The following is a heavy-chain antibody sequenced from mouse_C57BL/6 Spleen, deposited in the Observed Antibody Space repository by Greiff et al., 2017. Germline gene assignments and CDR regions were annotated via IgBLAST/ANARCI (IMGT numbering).Heavy chain of an antibody. CDR1: GYTFTDYY. D-gene: IGHD4-1*01. CDR3: ASPNWDDAMDY. V-gene: IGHV1-26*01. J-gene: IGHJ4*01. Sequence: VQLQQSGPELVKPGASVKISCKASGYTFTDYYMNWVKQSHGKSLEWIRDINPNNGGTSYNQKFKGKATLTVDKSSSTAYMELRSLTSEDSAVYYCASPNWDDAMDYWGQGTSVTVSS. CDR2: INPNNGGT.